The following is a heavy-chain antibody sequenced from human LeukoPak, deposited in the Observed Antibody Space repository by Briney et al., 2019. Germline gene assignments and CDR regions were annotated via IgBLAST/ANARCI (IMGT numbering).Heavy chain of an antibody. D-gene: IGHD3-3*01. CDR2: IYYSGST. J-gene: IGHJ4*02. CDR3: ARTGVLRFLEGYFGY. V-gene: IGHV4-39*01. CDR1: GGSISSSSYY. Sequence: SETLSLTCTVSGGSISSSSYYWGWIRQPPGKGLEWIGSIYYSGSTYYNPSLKSRVTISVNTSKNQFSLKLSSVTAADTAVYYCARTGVLRFLEGYFGYWGQGTLVTVSS.